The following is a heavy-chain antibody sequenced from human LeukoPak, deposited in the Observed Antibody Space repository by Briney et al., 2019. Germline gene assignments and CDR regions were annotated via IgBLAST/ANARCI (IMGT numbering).Heavy chain of an antibody. CDR3: ARHVHYYGSGTYYYYYYMDV. Sequence: SETLSLTCAVYGGSFSGYYWSWIRQPPGKGLEWIGEINHSGSTNYNPSLKSRVTISVDTSKNQFSLKLSSVTAADTAVYYCARHVHYYGSGTYYYYYYMDVWGKGTTVTISS. D-gene: IGHD3-10*01. V-gene: IGHV4-34*01. CDR2: INHSGST. J-gene: IGHJ6*03. CDR1: GGSFSGYY.